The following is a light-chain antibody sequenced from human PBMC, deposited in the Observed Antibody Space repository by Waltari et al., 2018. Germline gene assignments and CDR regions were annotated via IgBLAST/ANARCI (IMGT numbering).Light chain of an antibody. CDR2: ELT. Sequence: QSALTQPASVSGSPGQSIPISCPGTSRYYGRSILFSRYQQHPGQPPKLMLYELTERPSGVSNRFSGSKSGNTASLTISGLQAEDEADYYCCSYAGSSTVVFGGGTKLTVL. CDR3: CSYAGSSTVV. CDR1: SRYYGRSIL. V-gene: IGLV2-23*02. J-gene: IGLJ2*01.